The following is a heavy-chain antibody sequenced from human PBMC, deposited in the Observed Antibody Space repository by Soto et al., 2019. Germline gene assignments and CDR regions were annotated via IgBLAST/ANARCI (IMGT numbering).Heavy chain of an antibody. V-gene: IGHV3-48*02. Sequence: GGSLRLSCAASGFTFSSYSMNWVRQAPGKGLEWVSYISSSSSTIYYADSVKGRFTISRDNAKNSLYLQMNSLRDEDTAVYYCARRVGVVVPAASTPWETRRYYYYYGMDVWGQGTTDTVSS. CDR3: ARRVGVVVPAASTPWETRRYYYYYGMDV. CDR1: GFTFSSYS. CDR2: ISSSSSTI. D-gene: IGHD2-2*01. J-gene: IGHJ6*02.